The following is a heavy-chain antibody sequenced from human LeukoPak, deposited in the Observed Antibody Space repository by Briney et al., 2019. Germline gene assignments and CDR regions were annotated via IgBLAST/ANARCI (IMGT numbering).Heavy chain of an antibody. CDR1: GFIFSNYE. J-gene: IGHJ4*02. V-gene: IGHV3-48*03. D-gene: IGHD6-13*01. CDR3: ARARIAAPLLDY. CDR2: ISDHGKSR. Sequence: GSLRLSCAATGFIFSNYEMNWVRQTPGKGLEWVSYISDHGKSRNYVDSVKGRFAISRDNAKNSLYLQMNSLRVEDTAVYFCARARIAAPLLDYWGQGSLVTVSS.